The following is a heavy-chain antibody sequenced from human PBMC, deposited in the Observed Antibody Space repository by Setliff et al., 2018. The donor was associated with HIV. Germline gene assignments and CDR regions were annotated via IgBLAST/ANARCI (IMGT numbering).Heavy chain of an antibody. CDR3: ARGHYDIFAGYLFDL. CDR2: INPNSGDT. Sequence: ASVKVSCKASGGTFSSYAISWVRQAPGQGLEWMGRINPNSGDTDYAERSQGRVTLTRDTSINTAYMELTRLTSDDTAVYYCARGHYDIFAGYLFDLWGRGTLVTVSS. D-gene: IGHD3-9*01. V-gene: IGHV1-2*06. CDR1: GGTFSSYA. J-gene: IGHJ2*01.